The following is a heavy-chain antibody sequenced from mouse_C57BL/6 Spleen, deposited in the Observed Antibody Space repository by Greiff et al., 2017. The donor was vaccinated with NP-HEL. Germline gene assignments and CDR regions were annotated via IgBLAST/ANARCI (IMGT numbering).Heavy chain of an antibody. Sequence: EVKLQQSGPELVKPGASVKISCQASGYSFTDFNMNWVKQSNGQSLEWIGVINPNYGTTRYNQKFQGKATLTVDQSSSTAYMQLNSLTSEDSAVYYCARDGNDYDWFAYWGQGTLVTVSA. V-gene: IGHV1-39*01. D-gene: IGHD2-4*01. CDR2: INPNYGTT. CDR3: ARDGNDYDWFAY. CDR1: GYSFTDFN. J-gene: IGHJ3*01.